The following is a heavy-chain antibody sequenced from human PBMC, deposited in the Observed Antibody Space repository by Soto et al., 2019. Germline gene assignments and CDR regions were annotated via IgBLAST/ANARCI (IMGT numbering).Heavy chain of an antibody. J-gene: IGHJ3*02. CDR1: GYTLTELS. CDR2: FDPEDGET. V-gene: IGHV1-24*01. CDR3: ATLYLVAAAGSAFDI. D-gene: IGHD6-13*01. Sequence: ASVKVSCKASGYTLTELSMHWVRQAPGKGLEWMGGFDPEDGETIYAQKFQGRVTMTEDTSTDTAYMELSSLRSEDTAVYYCATLYLVAAAGSAFDIWGQGTMVTVSS.